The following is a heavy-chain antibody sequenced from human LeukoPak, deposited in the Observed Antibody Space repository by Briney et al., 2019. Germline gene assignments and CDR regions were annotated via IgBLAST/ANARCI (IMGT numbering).Heavy chain of an antibody. CDR1: GFTFSNYW. Sequence: PGGYLTLSCAASGFTFSNYWMSWLRQAPGKGLEGVTNIKQDENEKHYVDSVRGRFTISRDTAKNSVFLQMNSLRAEDTAVYYCARDAYKDRYLDRWGQGTLVTVSS. CDR3: ARDAYKDRYLDR. V-gene: IGHV3-7*01. D-gene: IGHD5-24*01. CDR2: IKQDENEK. J-gene: IGHJ4*02.